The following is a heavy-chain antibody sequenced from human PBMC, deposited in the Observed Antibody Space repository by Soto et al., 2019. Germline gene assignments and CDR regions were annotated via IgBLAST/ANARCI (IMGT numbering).Heavy chain of an antibody. Sequence: PGGSLRLSCAASGFTFSSYAMSWVRQAPGKGLEWVSAISGSGGSTYYADSVKGRFTISRDNSKNTLYLQMNSLRAEDTAVYYSANFSGVNWAYYFTYGGQEPRVTVSS. CDR2: ISGSGGST. D-gene: IGHD3-10*01. CDR1: GFTFSSYA. CDR3: ANFSGVNWAYYFTY. J-gene: IGHJ4*02. V-gene: IGHV3-23*01.